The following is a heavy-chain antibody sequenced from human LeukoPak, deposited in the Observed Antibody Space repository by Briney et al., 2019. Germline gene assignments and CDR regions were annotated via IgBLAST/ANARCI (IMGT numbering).Heavy chain of an antibody. Sequence: SETLSLTCAVYGGSFSGYYWSWIRQPPGKGLEWIGEINHSGSTNYNPSLKSRVTISVDTSKNQFSLKLSSVTAADTAVYYCARGDYGSGSYRTKSKFDYWGQGTLVTVSS. V-gene: IGHV4-34*01. CDR1: GGSFSGYY. CDR3: ARGDYGSGSYRTKSKFDY. J-gene: IGHJ4*02. D-gene: IGHD3-10*01. CDR2: INHSGST.